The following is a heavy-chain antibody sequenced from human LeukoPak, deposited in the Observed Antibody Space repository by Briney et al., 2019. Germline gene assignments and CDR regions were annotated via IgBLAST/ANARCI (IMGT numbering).Heavy chain of an antibody. CDR1: GYTFTDNP. CDR2: INPNSGGT. V-gene: IGHV1-2*02. Sequence: ASVKVSCKASGYTFTDNPMYWIRQAPGQGPECMGWINPNSGGTNYAQKFQGRITMTRDTSISTAYMELSRLTSDDTAIYFCARELGRNAFDIWGQGTMVTVSP. J-gene: IGHJ3*02. D-gene: IGHD7-27*01. CDR3: ARELGRNAFDI.